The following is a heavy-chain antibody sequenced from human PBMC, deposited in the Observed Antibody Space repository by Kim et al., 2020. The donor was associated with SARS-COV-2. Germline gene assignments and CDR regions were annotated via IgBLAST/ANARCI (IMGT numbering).Heavy chain of an antibody. D-gene: IGHD3-16*01. V-gene: IGHV4-59*13. CDR1: GGSISSYY. J-gene: IGHJ1*01. Sequence: SETLSLTCTVSGGSISSYYWSWIRQPPGKGLEWIGYIYYSGSTNYNPSLKSRVTISVDTSKNQFSLKLSSVTAADTAVYYCARADYYVWGSHYPEYFQHWGQGTLVTVSS. CDR2: IYYSGST. CDR3: ARADYYVWGSHYPEYFQH.